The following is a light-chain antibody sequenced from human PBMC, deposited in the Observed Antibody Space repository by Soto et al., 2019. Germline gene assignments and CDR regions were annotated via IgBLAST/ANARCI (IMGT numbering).Light chain of an antibody. CDR1: SGHNNYI. V-gene: IGLV4-60*03. Sequence: QPVLTQSSSASASLGSSVKLTCTLSSGHNNYIIAWHQQQPGKAPRYLMRLEGSGSYNKGSGVPDRFSGSSSGADRYLTISSLQSEDEAEYYCETWDSNTWVFGGGTKVTVL. CDR3: ETWDSNTWV. CDR2: LEGSGSY. J-gene: IGLJ3*02.